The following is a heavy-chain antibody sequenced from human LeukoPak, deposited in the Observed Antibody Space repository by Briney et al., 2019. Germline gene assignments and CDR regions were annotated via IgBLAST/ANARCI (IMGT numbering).Heavy chain of an antibody. J-gene: IGHJ6*02. CDR2: ISYDGSNK. V-gene: IGHV3-30*18. CDR1: GFTFSSYG. Sequence: PGGSLRLSCAASGFTFSSYGMHWVRQAPGKGLEWVAVISYDGSNKYYADSVKGRFTISRDNSKNTLYLQMNSLRAEDTAVYYGAKDSKGPYDFWSGYSRMDVWAQGTTVTVSS. D-gene: IGHD3-3*01. CDR3: AKDSKGPYDFWSGYSRMDV.